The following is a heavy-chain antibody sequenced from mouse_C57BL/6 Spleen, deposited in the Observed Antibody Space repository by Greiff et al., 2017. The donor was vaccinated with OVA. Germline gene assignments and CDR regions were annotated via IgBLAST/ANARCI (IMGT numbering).Heavy chain of an antibody. Sequence: EVNVVESGGDLVKPGGSLKLSCAASGFTFSSYGMSWVRQTPDKRLEWVATISSGGSYTYYPDSVKGRFTISRDNAKNTRYLQMSSLKSEDTAMYYCARQSNYYFDYWGQGTTRTVSS. CDR2: ISSGGSYT. CDR3: ARQSNYYFDY. D-gene: IGHD2-5*01. J-gene: IGHJ2*01. CDR1: GFTFSSYG. V-gene: IGHV5-6*01.